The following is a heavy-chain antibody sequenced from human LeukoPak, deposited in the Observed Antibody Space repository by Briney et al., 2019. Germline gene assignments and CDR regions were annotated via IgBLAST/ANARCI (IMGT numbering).Heavy chain of an antibody. CDR3: ASGDDYDYYFDY. J-gene: IGHJ4*02. CDR1: GLTVSSNY. D-gene: IGHD5-12*01. CDR2: IYSGGST. Sequence: GGSLRLSCAASGLTVSSNYMSWVRQAPGKGLEWVSVIYSGGSTYYADPVKGRFTISRDNSKNTLYLQMNSLRAEDTAVYYCASGDDYDYYFDYWGRGTLVTVSA. V-gene: IGHV3-66*02.